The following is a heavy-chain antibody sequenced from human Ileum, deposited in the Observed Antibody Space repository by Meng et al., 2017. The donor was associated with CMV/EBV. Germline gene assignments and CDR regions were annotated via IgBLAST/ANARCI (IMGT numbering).Heavy chain of an antibody. J-gene: IGHJ6*01. CDR1: GYTFTGYY. Sequence: ASVKVSCKASGYTFTGYYMHWVRQAPGQGLEWMGWINPNSGGTNYAQKFQGRVTMTRDTSISTAYMELSRLRSDDPAVYYCARDAVFGVVIYYYYAMDAWGQGTTVTVSS. CDR3: ARDAVFGVVIYYYYAMDA. D-gene: IGHD3-3*01. CDR2: INPNSGGT. V-gene: IGHV1-2*02.